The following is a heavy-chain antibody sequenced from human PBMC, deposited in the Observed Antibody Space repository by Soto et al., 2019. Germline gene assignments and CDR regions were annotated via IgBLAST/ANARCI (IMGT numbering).Heavy chain of an antibody. CDR3: ARFFGSGFDY. CDR1: GFTFSTDS. Sequence: EVQLVESGGGLVQPGGSLRLSCVASGFTFSTDSMNWVRQAPGKGLEWVAHISTSGATRYYADSVKGRFTISRDNAKTSRYLQMDSLRNEDTAVYYCARFFGSGFDYWGQGTLVTVSS. V-gene: IGHV3-48*02. CDR2: ISTSGATR. D-gene: IGHD6-19*01. J-gene: IGHJ4*02.